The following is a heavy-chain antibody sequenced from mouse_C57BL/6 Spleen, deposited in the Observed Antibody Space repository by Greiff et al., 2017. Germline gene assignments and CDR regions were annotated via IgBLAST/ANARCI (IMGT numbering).Heavy chain of an antibody. CDR3: ARGTDDYAMDY. V-gene: IGHV1-64*01. CDR1: GYTFTSYW. CDR2: IHPNSGST. J-gene: IGHJ4*01. Sequence: QVQLQQPGAELVKPGASVKLSCKASGYTFTSYWMHWVKQRPGQGLEWIGMIHPNSGSTNYNEKFKSKATLTVDKSSSPAYMQLSSLTSEDSAVYYCARGTDDYAMDYWGQGTSVTVSS. D-gene: IGHD3-3*01.